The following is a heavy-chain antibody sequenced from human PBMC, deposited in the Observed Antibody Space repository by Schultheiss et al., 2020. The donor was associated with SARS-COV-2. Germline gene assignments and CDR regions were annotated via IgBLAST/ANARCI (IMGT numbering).Heavy chain of an antibody. CDR1: GFTFSSYW. D-gene: IGHD1-20*01. V-gene: IGHV3-21*04. CDR2: ISSSSSYI. Sequence: GGSLRLSCAASGFTFSSYWMSWVRQAPGKGLEWVSSISSSSSYIYYADSVKGRFTISRDNAKNSLYLQMNSLRAEDTAVYYCARVRMYNWNYFDYWGQGTLVTVSS. J-gene: IGHJ4*02. CDR3: ARVRMYNWNYFDY.